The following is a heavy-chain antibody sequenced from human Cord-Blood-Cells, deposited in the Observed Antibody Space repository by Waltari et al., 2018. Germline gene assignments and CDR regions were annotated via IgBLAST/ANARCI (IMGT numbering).Heavy chain of an antibody. Sequence: QVQLVQSGAEVKKPGSSLKVSCKASGGPFSSYAISWVRQAPGQGLEGMGGIIPIFGTANYAQKSQGRVTITADESTSTAYMELSSLRSEDTAVYYCARDWSGNYAEYFQHWGQGTLVTVSS. CDR1: GGPFSSYA. D-gene: IGHD4-4*01. CDR2: IIPIFGTA. J-gene: IGHJ1*01. CDR3: ARDWSGNYAEYFQH. V-gene: IGHV1-69*01.